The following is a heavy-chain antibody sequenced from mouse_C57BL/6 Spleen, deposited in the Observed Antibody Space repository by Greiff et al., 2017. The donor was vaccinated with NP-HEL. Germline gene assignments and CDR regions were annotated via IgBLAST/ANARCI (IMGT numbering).Heavy chain of an antibody. CDR1: GYTFTEYT. CDR3: ARHEPIYYDYDDYAMDY. V-gene: IGHV1-62-2*01. J-gene: IGHJ4*01. CDR2: FYPGSGSI. D-gene: IGHD2-4*01. Sequence: VQLQQSGAELVKPGASVKLSCKASGYTFTEYTIHWVKQRSGQGLEWIGWFYPGSGSIKYNEKFKDKATLTADKSSSTVYMELSRLTSEDSAVYACARHEPIYYDYDDYAMDYWGQGTSVTVSS.